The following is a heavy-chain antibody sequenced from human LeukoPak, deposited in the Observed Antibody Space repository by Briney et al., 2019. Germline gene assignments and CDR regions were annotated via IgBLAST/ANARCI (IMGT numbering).Heavy chain of an antibody. D-gene: IGHD1-26*01. CDR3: ARAHSTSGSYSVY. J-gene: IGHJ4*02. V-gene: IGHV4-31*03. CDR1: GGSISSGGYY. Sequence: SETLSLTCTVSGGSISSGGYYWSWIRQHPGKGLEWIGYIYYSGSTYYNPSLKSRVTISVDTSKNQFSLKLSSVTAADTAVYYCARAHSTSGSYSVYWGQGTLVTVSS. CDR2: IYYSGST.